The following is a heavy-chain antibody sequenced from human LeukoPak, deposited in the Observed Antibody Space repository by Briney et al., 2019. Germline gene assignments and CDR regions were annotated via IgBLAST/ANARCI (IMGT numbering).Heavy chain of an antibody. CDR3: ARRAYYYDSSGHDAFDI. V-gene: IGHV5-10-1*01. CDR2: IDPSDSYT. J-gene: IGHJ3*02. D-gene: IGHD3-22*01. Sequence: RTGESLKISCKGSGYRFTSYWISWVRQMPGKGLEWMGRIDPSDSYTNNRPSFQGHFTISADKSISTAYLQWSSLKASDTAMYYCARRAYYYDSSGHDAFDIWGQGTMVTVSS. CDR1: GYRFTSYW.